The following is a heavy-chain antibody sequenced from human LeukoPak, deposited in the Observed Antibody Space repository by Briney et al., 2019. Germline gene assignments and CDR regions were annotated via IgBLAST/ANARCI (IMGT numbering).Heavy chain of an antibody. Sequence: ASVTVSFTASGYTFSNFGINWVRQAPGQGLEWMGWISGNNDNPNYGQKFQGRFTVTTDSSTNTAYMELRNLRLDDTAVYYCARDGTSTDDYWGQGTLVTVSS. CDR1: GYTFSNFG. CDR3: ARDGTSTDDY. J-gene: IGHJ4*02. D-gene: IGHD2-2*01. CDR2: ISGNNDNP. V-gene: IGHV1-18*01.